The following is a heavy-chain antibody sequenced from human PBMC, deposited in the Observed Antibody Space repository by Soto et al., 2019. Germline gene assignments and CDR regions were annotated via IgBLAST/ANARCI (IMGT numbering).Heavy chain of an antibody. Sequence: QVQLVQSGAEVKKPGASVKLSCRTSGYTFTHYYIHWVRQAPGQGLEWLAIINPASGSTNYAQDLQGRVTLTMNTSTTTVYMELRGLRAEDTAIFYCARDLAAGNYWGQGTLVTVSS. CDR2: INPASGST. D-gene: IGHD6-13*01. CDR3: ARDLAAGNY. J-gene: IGHJ4*02. V-gene: IGHV1-46*04. CDR1: GYTFTHYY.